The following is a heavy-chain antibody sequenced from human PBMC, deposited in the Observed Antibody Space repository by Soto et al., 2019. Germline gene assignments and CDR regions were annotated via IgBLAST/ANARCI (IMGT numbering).Heavy chain of an antibody. CDR3: AKVGAVAVDVYYFDY. V-gene: IGHV3-23*01. CDR1: GFTFSSYA. J-gene: IGHJ4*02. D-gene: IGHD6-19*01. Sequence: EVQLLESGGGLVQPGGSLRLSCAASGFTFSSYAMSWVRQAPGKGLEWVSAISGSGGSTYYADSVKGRFTISRDNSKNTLYLQMNSLRAEDTAVYYFAKVGAVAVDVYYFDYWGQGTLVTVSS. CDR2: ISGSGGST.